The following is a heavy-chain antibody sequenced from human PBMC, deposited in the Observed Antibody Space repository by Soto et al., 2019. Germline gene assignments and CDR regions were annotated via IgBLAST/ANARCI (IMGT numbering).Heavy chain of an antibody. CDR2: IIPILGIA. D-gene: IGHD3-9*01. Sequence: GASVKVSCKASGGTFSSYTISWVRQAPGQGLEWMGRIIPILGIANYAQKFQGRVTITADKSTSTAYMELSSLRSEDTAVYYCASSYYDILTGYMYWGQGTLVTVP. CDR1: GGTFSSYT. CDR3: ASSYYDILTGYMY. V-gene: IGHV1-69*02. J-gene: IGHJ4*02.